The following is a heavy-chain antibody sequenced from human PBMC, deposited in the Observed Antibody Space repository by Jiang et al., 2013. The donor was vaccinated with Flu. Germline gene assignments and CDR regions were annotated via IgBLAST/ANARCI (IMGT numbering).Heavy chain of an antibody. V-gene: IGHV1-2*02. Sequence: SCKASGYTFTGYYMHWVRQAPGQGLEWMGWINPNSGGTNYAQKFQGRVTMTRDTSISTAYMELSRLRSDDTAVYYCARVEEQQLVYFQHWGQGTLVTVSS. CDR2: INPNSGGT. CDR3: ARVEEQQLVYFQH. J-gene: IGHJ1*01. CDR1: GYTFTGYY. D-gene: IGHD6-13*01.